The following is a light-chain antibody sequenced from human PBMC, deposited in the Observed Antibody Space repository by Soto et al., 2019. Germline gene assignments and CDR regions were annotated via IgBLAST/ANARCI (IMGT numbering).Light chain of an antibody. Sequence: QSVLTQPASVSESPGQSITISCTGTSTDVGAYNYVSWYQKYPGKAPKLMIYEVNYRPSGVSNRFSGSKSGNTASLTISGLQAEDEAAYYCSSYTSSRTLVFGGGTKVTVL. J-gene: IGLJ3*02. CDR1: STDVGAYNY. CDR2: EVN. V-gene: IGLV2-14*01. CDR3: SSYTSSRTLV.